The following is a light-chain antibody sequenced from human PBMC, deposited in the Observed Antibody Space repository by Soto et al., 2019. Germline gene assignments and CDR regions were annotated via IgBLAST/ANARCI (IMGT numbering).Light chain of an antibody. V-gene: IGKV1-39*01. CDR3: QQSYSTPPYT. CDR2: AAS. J-gene: IGKJ2*01. CDR1: QSISSY. Sequence: DIQMTQSPSSLSASVGDRVTITCRASQSISSYLNWYQQKPGKAHKLLIYAASSLQSGVPSRFSGSRSGTDFTLTISSLQPEDFATYYCQQSYSTPPYTFGQGTKLEIK.